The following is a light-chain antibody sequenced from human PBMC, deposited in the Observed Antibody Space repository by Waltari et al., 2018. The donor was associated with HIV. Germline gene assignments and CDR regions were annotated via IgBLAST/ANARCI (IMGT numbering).Light chain of an antibody. V-gene: IGKV3-20*01. CDR2: GAS. CDR1: QSVSSGY. Sequence: EIVLTQSPGTLSLSPGERATFYCRASQSVSSGYLAWYQQKPGQAPRLLIYGASSRATGIPDRFSGSGSGTDFTLTISRLEPEDFAVYHCQQYGNSPQTFGQGTKVEIK. CDR3: QQYGNSPQT. J-gene: IGKJ1*01.